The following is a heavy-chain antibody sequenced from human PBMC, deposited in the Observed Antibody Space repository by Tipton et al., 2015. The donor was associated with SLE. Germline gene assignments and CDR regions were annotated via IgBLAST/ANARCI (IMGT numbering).Heavy chain of an antibody. D-gene: IGHD1-1*01. Sequence: TLSLTCTVSGGSISRHYLSWIRQPPGKGLEWIGYIYYSGSTNYNPPLKRRVTIPVDTSKNQFSLKLSSVTAADTAVDYCARALLGWNGGYYYYGRDVGGQGTTASASS. CDR3: ARALLGWNGGYYYYGRDV. CDR2: IYYSGST. CDR1: GGSISRHY. V-gene: IGHV4-59*11. J-gene: IGHJ6*02.